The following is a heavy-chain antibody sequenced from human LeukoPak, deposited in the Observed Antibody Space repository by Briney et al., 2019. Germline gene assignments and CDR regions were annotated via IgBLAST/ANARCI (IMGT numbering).Heavy chain of an antibody. CDR3: AKWGITMVRGVIKGYYYGMDV. V-gene: IGHV3-20*04. CDR1: GFTFDDYG. D-gene: IGHD3-10*01. CDR2: INWNGGST. Sequence: GGSLRLSCAASGFTFDDYGMSWVRQVPGKGLEWVSGINWNGGSTGYVDSVKGRFTISRDNAKNSLYPQMNSLRAEDTAVYYCAKWGITMVRGVIKGYYYGMDVWGQGTTVTVSS. J-gene: IGHJ6*02.